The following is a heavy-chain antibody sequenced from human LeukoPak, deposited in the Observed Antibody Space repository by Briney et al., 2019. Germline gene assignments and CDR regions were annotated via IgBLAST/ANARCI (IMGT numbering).Heavy chain of an antibody. J-gene: IGHJ4*02. D-gene: IGHD1-14*01. CDR1: EFTFSSYS. CDR3: TRDTPGHGSDY. V-gene: IGHV3-21*01. CDR2: ITSSSSYI. Sequence: GGSLRLSCAASEFTFSSYSMNWVRQAPGKGLEWVSYITSSSSYIYYADSVRGRFTVSRDNAKNSLYLQMNSLRAEDTAIYYCTRDTPGHGSDYWGQGTLVTVSS.